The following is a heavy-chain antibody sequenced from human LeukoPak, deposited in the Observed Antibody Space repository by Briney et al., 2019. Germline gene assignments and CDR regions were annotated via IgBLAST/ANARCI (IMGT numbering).Heavy chain of an antibody. Sequence: ASVKVSCKASGYTFTSYGISWVRRAPGQGLEWMGWISAYDGNTNYAQKLQGRVTMTTDTSTSTAYMELRSLRSDDTAVYYCARAGYYGSGSYYTVPCNWFDPWGQGTLVTVSS. V-gene: IGHV1-18*01. D-gene: IGHD3-10*01. CDR3: ARAGYYGSGSYYTVPCNWFDP. J-gene: IGHJ5*02. CDR1: GYTFTSYG. CDR2: ISAYDGNT.